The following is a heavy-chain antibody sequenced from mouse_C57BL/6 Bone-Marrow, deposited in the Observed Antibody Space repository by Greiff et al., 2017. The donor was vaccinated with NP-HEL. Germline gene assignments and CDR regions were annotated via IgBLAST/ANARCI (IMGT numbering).Heavy chain of an antibody. CDR3: ARQIPLICSYFDV. V-gene: IGHV2-2*01. Sequence: VKLEESGPGLVQPSHCLSITCTVSGFSLTSYGVHWVRQSPGKGLEWLGVIWSGGSTDYNAAFISRLSISKDNSKSQVFFKMNSLQADDTAIYYCARQIPLICSYFDVWGTGTTVTVSS. CDR2: IWSGGST. D-gene: IGHD1-3*01. J-gene: IGHJ1*03. CDR1: GFSLTSYG.